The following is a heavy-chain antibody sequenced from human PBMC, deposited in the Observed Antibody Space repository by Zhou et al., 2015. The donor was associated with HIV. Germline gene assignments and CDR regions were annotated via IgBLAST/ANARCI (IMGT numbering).Heavy chain of an antibody. CDR1: GGTFSGSD. V-gene: IGHV1-69*04. J-gene: IGHJ3*02. Sequence: LEQSGTEVRKPGSSVNVSCKASGGTFSGSDISWVRQAPGQGLEWMGSITPMFHMETYAEKFRARLTISVDKSSTEAYMELSGLTSEDTAIYFCARGSVNYDDAFDIWGQGT. D-gene: IGHD3-16*01. CDR2: ITPMFHME. CDR3: ARGSVNYDDAFDI.